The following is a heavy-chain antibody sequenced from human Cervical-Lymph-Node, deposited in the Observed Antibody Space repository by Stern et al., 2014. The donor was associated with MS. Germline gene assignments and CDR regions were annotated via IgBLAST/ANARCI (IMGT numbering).Heavy chain of an antibody. CDR2: IYSDGST. CDR1: GGSVSSKY. J-gene: IGHJ5*01. D-gene: IGHD1-26*01. V-gene: IGHV4-59*02. Sequence: LQLQESGPGLVKPSETVSLTCAVSGGSVSSKYWNWIRQPPGKGLEWIGYIYSDGSTNYTPSLKSRVVISLDTSTNQFSLSLTSVTAADTAVYYCARVTGRGTRQNWFDSWGQGTLVTVSS. CDR3: ARVTGRGTRQNWFDS.